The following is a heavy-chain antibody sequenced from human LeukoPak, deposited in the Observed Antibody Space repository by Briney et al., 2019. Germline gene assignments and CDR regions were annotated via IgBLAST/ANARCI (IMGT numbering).Heavy chain of an antibody. CDR1: GFTVISNY. V-gene: IGHV3-53*01. Sequence: GGSLRLSCAASGFTVISNYMSWVHQAPGKGLEWVSLVYSGGSTYYADSVRGRFTISRDNSKNTLCLQMNSLRAEDTAVYYCATTRYDAFDIWGQGTMVTVSS. CDR2: VYSGGST. CDR3: ATTRYDAFDI. D-gene: IGHD4-17*01. J-gene: IGHJ3*02.